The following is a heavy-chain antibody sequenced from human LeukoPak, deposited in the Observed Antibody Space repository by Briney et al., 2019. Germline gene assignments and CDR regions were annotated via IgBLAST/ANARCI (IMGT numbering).Heavy chain of an antibody. CDR3: ARDLGQYYDTSDNWFDP. CDR2: TNSDGINT. J-gene: IGHJ5*02. D-gene: IGHD3-22*01. CDR1: GFTFSNYW. V-gene: IGHV3-74*01. Sequence: GGSLRLSCAASGFTFSNYWMHWVRQAPGKGLVWVTRTNSDGINTSYADSVKGRFTISRDNAKNTLNLQMNSLRAEDTAVYYCARDLGQYYDTSDNWFDPWGQGTLVTVSS.